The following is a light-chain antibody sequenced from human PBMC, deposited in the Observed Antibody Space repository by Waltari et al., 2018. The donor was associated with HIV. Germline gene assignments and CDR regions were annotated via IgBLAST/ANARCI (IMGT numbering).Light chain of an antibody. CDR1: SSDVGGYNY. Sequence: QSALTQPASVSGSPGQSITISCTGTSSDVGGYNYVSWYQQHPGKAPKLMIFEVSNRPSGVSNRFSGLQAEDEADYYCSSYTTRSTPDPNWVFGGGTKLTVL. J-gene: IGLJ3*02. CDR2: EVS. CDR3: SSYTTRSTPDPNWV. V-gene: IGLV2-14*01.